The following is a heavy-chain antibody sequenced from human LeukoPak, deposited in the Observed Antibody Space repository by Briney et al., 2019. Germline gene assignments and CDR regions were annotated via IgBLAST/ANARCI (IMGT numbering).Heavy chain of an antibody. D-gene: IGHD7-27*01. CDR2: IYYSGSS. Sequence: PSETLSLTCTVSGGSTRSSDYYWGWIRQPPGKELEWIGSIYYSGSSYHNPSLKSRVTISVDTSKNQFSLKLSSVTAADTAVYYCARSNWGYYYFDYWGQGTLVTVS. CDR3: ARSNWGYYYFDY. V-gene: IGHV4-39*01. CDR1: GGSTRSSDYY. J-gene: IGHJ4*02.